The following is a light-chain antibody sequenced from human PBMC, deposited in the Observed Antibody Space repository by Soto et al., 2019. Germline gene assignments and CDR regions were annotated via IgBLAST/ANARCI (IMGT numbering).Light chain of an antibody. CDR2: GAS. CDR3: QQFGTSPLYT. J-gene: IGKJ2*01. CDR1: QTFGSTY. Sequence: ESVLTQSQGTLSLSPGERVTLSCRASQTFGSTYLSWYQQRPGQSPRLLIYGASRRASGIPDRFRGSGSGRDFTLTSSRLEPEDFAVYYWQQFGTSPLYTFGQGTKLEIK. V-gene: IGKV3-20*01.